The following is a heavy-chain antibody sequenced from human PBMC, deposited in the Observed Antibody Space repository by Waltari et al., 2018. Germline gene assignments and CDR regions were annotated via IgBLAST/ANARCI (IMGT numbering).Heavy chain of an antibody. J-gene: IGHJ4*02. CDR1: AFTFSSYC. CDR2: IKQDGSEK. CDR3: ARDRNYFDY. Sequence: EVQMVESGGGLVQPGGSLRLSCAASAFTFSSYCMSGVRQAPGKGMEWGANIKQDGSEKYDVDAVKGRVTISRDNAKNSLYLQMNSLRAEDTAGYYCARDRNYFDYWGQGTLVTVSS. V-gene: IGHV3-7*01.